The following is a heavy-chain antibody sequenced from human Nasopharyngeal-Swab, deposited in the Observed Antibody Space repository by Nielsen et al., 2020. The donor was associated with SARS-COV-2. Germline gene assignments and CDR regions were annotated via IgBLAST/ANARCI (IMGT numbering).Heavy chain of an antibody. CDR2: VDHTGRT. CDR3: ARGGYQLLLRSYYYGMDV. V-gene: IGHV4-34*01. J-gene: IGHJ6*02. Sequence: SQTLSLTGAVHVGSFSAYYWSWVRQPPGKGLEWIGEVDHTGRTNNNPSLQSRVTMSVDTSKNQFSLTLSSVTAADTAVYYCARGGYQLLLRSYYYGMDVWSQGTTVTVSS. CDR1: VGSFSAYY. D-gene: IGHD2-2*01.